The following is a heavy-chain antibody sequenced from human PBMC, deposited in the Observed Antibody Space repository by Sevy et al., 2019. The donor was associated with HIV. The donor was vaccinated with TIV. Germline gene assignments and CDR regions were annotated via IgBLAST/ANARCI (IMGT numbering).Heavy chain of an antibody. V-gene: IGHV3-30*18. D-gene: IGHD2-15*01. CDR1: GFTFSTYG. CDR3: AKEDREGCSGGSCYSGILSDYYYYGMDV. J-gene: IGHJ6*02. Sequence: GGSLRLSCAASGFTFSTYGMHWVRQAPGKGLEWVAVISYDGSNKYYADSVKGRFTISGDNSKKTLYLQMKSLGAEDTALYYFAKEDREGCSGGSCYSGILSDYYYYGMDVWGQGTTVTVSS. CDR2: ISYDGSNK.